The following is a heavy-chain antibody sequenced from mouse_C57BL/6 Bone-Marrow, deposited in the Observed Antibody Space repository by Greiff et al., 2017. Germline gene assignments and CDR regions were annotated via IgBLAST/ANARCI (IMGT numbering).Heavy chain of an antibody. J-gene: IGHJ2*01. CDR2: INPNNGGT. V-gene: IGHV1-26*01. CDR1: GYTFTDYY. Sequence: EVQLQQSGPELVKPGASVKISCKASGYTFTDYYMNWVKQSHGKSLEWIGDINPNNGGTSYNQKFKGKATLTVDKSSSTAYMELRSLTSEDSAVYYGARTPYPYYFDDWGQGTTLTVSS. CDR3: ARTPYPYYFDD. D-gene: IGHD5-1*01.